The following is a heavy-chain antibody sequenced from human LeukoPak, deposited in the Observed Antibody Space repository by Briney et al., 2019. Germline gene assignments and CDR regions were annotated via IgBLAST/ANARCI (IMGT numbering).Heavy chain of an antibody. J-gene: IGHJ5*02. CDR1: GYTFTGYY. V-gene: IGHV1-2*02. CDR3: ARVKGGSGSYSWFDP. CDR2: INPNSGGT. D-gene: IGHD3-10*01. Sequence: ASVKVSCKASGYTFTGYYMHWVRQAPGQGLEWMGWINPNSGGTNYAQKFQGRVTMTRDTSISTAYMELSRLRSDDTAVYYCARVKGGSGSYSWFDPWGQGTLVTVSS.